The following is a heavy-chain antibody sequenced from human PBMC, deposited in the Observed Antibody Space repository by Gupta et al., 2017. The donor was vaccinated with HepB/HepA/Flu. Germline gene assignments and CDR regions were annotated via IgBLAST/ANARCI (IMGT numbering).Heavy chain of an antibody. CDR2: ISYDGTKT. D-gene: IGHD3-22*01. J-gene: IGHJ4*02. CDR3: TRNYYYSKD. CDR1: GFTFSTYG. Sequence: QVQLVESGGGVVQPGRSLRLSCAASGFTFSTYGRHWVRQAPGKGLEWVAVISYDGTKTDDADSVKGRLTIARDKSKNTMFLQMTRLRAEHTAVDDCTRNYYYSKDGGQGSMVTVCS. V-gene: IGHV3-30*03.